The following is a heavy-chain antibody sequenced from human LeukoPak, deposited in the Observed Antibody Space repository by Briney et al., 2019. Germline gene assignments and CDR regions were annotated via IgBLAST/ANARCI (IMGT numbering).Heavy chain of an antibody. CDR2: ISGGYINDT. Sequence: GASVKVSCKTSGYTFTNYGFSWVLQAPGQGLEWMGWISGGYINDTNYAQKVQERVTMTTDASTRTTYMELRNLRSDDTAVYYCARWLSHKGDYWGQGTLVTVSS. CDR1: GYTFTNYG. CDR3: ARWLSHKGDY. J-gene: IGHJ4*02. D-gene: IGHD5-12*01. V-gene: IGHV1-18*01.